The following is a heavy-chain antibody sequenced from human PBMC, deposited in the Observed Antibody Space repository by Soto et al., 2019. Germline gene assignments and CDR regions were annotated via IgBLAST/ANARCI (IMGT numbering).Heavy chain of an antibody. CDR2: ITPFNSNT. CDR3: ASFGYYYDSSGSSYGMDV. Sequence: SVKVSCKASGYTFTYRYLHWVRQAPGQALEWMGWITPFNSNTNYAQKFQDRVTITRDRSMSTAYMELSSLRSEDTAMYYCASFGYYYDSSGSSYGMDVWGQGTTVTVSS. V-gene: IGHV1-45*02. J-gene: IGHJ6*02. D-gene: IGHD3-22*01. CDR1: GYTFTYRY.